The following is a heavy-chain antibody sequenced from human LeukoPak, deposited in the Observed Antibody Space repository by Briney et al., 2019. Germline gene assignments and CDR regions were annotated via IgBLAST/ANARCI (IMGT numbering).Heavy chain of an antibody. Sequence: GASVKVSCKASGYTFTGYYMHWVRQAPGQGLEWMGWINPNSGGTNYAQKFQGRVTMTRDTSISTAYMELSRLRSDDTAVYYCARDDYYDSSGPHNWFDPWGQGTLVTVSS. J-gene: IGHJ5*02. V-gene: IGHV1-2*02. CDR1: GYTFTGYY. CDR3: ARDDYYDSSGPHNWFDP. CDR2: INPNSGGT. D-gene: IGHD3-22*01.